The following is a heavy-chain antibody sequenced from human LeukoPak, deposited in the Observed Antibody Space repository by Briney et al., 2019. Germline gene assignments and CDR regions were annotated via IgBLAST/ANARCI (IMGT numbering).Heavy chain of an antibody. J-gene: IGHJ4*02. CDR2: ISGSGGST. Sequence: GGSLRLSCAASGFTFSSYAMSWVRQAPGKRLEWVSAISGSGGSTYYADSVKGRFTISRDNSKNTLYLQMNSLRAEDTAVYYCAKDYYDSSGYWDYWGQGTLVTVSS. D-gene: IGHD3-22*01. CDR3: AKDYYDSSGYWDY. V-gene: IGHV3-23*01. CDR1: GFTFSSYA.